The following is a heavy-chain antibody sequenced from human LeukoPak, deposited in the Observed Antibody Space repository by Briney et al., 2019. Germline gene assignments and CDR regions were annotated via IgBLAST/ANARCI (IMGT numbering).Heavy chain of an antibody. Sequence: GGSLRLSCAASGFIFSDHYMDWVRQAPGKGLEWVGRSRNKANSYTKDYAASVKGRFTISRDESKNSLYLQMNSLKSDDTAVYYCTRLLGSGSYYNGDYWGRGTLVIVSS. V-gene: IGHV3-72*01. D-gene: IGHD3-10*01. J-gene: IGHJ4*02. CDR2: SRNKANSYTK. CDR1: GFIFSDHY. CDR3: TRLLGSGSYYNGDY.